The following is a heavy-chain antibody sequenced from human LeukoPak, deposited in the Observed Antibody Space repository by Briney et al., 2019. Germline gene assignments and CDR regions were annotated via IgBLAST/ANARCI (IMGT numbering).Heavy chain of an antibody. D-gene: IGHD3-22*01. CDR3: ARDRLSGLCYYDSSYYCPDY. J-gene: IGHJ4*02. CDR2: IWYDGSNK. V-gene: IGHV3-33*01. Sequence: GGSLRLSCAASGFTFSSYGMHWVRQAPGKGLEWVAVIWYDGSNKYYADSVKGRFTISRDNSKNTLYLQMNSLRAEDTAVYYCARDRLSGLCYYDSSYYCPDYWGQGTLVTVSS. CDR1: GFTFSSYG.